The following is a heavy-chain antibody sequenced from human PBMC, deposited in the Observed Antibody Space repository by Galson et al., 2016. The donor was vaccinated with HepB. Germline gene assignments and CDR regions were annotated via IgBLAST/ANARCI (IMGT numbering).Heavy chain of an antibody. CDR1: GGSFSDHY. CDR3: AGPILRTSPGMDVFDI. V-gene: IGHV4-34*01. Sequence: SETLSLTCAVYGGSFSDHYWNWIRQPPGKGLEWIGEINHGGSTNYNPSLKSRVTMTVDTSKNEFSLKLNSVTAADTAVYSLAGPILRTSPGMDVFDIWARGQWSPSLQ. J-gene: IGHJ3*02. CDR2: INHGGST. D-gene: IGHD1-1*01.